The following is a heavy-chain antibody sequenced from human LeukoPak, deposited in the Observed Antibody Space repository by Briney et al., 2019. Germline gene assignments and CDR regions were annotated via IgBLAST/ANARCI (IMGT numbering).Heavy chain of an antibody. D-gene: IGHD5-18*01. CDR2: INHSGST. Sequence: SETLSLTCAVYGGSFSGYYWSWIRQTPGKGLEWIGEINHSGSTNYNPSLKSRVTISVDTSKNQFSLKLSSVTAADTALYYCARRTRVYSYGPYYYGMDVWGQGTTVTVSS. CDR1: GGSFSGYY. J-gene: IGHJ6*02. V-gene: IGHV4-34*01. CDR3: ARRTRVYSYGPYYYGMDV.